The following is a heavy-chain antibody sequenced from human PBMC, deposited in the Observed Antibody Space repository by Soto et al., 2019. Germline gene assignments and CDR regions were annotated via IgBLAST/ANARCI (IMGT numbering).Heavy chain of an antibody. CDR3: ARDAHYDFWSGYYTGMSPLHFDY. CDR2: ISAYNGNT. Sequence: GASVKVSCKASGGTFSSYAISWVRQAPGQGLEWMGWISAYNGNTNYAQKLQGRVTMTTDTSTSTAYMELRSLRSDDTAVYYCARDAHYDFWSGYYTGMSPLHFDYWGQGTLVTVSS. D-gene: IGHD3-3*01. V-gene: IGHV1-18*01. J-gene: IGHJ4*02. CDR1: GGTFSSYA.